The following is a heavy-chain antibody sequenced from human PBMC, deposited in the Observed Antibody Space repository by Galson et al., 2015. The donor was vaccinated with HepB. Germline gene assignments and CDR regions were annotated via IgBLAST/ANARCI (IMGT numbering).Heavy chain of an antibody. CDR3: ARGLSTSVGVTIGEDYYYMNV. CDR2: MNPNSVNT. CDR1: GYTFTGYD. J-gene: IGHJ6*03. V-gene: IGHV1-8*01. Sequence: SVTVSCKASGYTFTGYDIIWVRQATGQGLEWMGWMNPNSVNTGYAQKFQGRVTMTRNTSISTAYMELSSLTSEDTAVYYCARGLSTSVGVTIGEDYYYMNVWGKGTTVTVSS. D-gene: IGHD3-3*01.